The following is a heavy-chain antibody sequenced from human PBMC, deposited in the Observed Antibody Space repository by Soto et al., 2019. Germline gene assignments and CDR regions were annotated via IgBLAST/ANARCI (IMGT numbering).Heavy chain of an antibody. J-gene: IGHJ6*02. V-gene: IGHV4-30-4*01. CDR2: IYYSGST. CDR1: GGSISSGDYY. CDR3: ASGHGWKAYYYYYGMDV. D-gene: IGHD1-1*01. Sequence: QVQLQESGPGLVKPSQTLSLTCTVSGGSISSGDYYWSSIRQPPGKVLEWIGYIYYSGSTYYNPSLKSRVTISVDTSKNQFSLKLSSVSAADTAVYYCASGHGWKAYYYYYGMDVWGQGTTVTVSS.